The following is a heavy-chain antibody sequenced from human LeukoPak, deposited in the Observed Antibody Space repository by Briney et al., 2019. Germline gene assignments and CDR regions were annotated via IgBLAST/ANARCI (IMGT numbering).Heavy chain of an antibody. V-gene: IGHV4-39*01. Sequence: NPSETLSLTCTVSGGSISSSSYYWDWIRQSPGKGLEWIGNIYSGGSTYYTPSLKSRVTISVDTSKNQFSLKLSSVTAADTAVYYCASRGSSMGYYYGNLDYWGQGTLVTVSS. CDR1: GGSISSSSYY. D-gene: IGHD3-22*01. CDR3: ASRGSSMGYYYGNLDY. CDR2: IYSGGST. J-gene: IGHJ4*02.